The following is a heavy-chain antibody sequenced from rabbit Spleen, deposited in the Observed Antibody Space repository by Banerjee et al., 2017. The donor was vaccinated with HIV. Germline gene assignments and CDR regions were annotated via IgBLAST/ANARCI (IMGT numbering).Heavy chain of an antibody. V-gene: IGHV1S7*01. Sequence: QLVESGGGLVQPGGSLKLSCKASGFDFSRYYMSWVRQAPGKGLEWIGDIDPIFGITVYASWVNGRFTISSHNAQNTLYLQLNSLTAADTATYFCVRESIYNGDGDDKGFNLWGQGTLVTVS. CDR1: GFDFSRYY. CDR3: VRESIYNGDGDDKGFNL. CDR2: IDPIFGIT. J-gene: IGHJ4*01. D-gene: IGHD2-1*01.